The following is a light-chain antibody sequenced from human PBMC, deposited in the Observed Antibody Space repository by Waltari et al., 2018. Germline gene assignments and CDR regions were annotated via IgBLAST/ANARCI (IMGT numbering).Light chain of an antibody. CDR1: QGINNW. J-gene: IGKJ4*01. CDR2: SAS. Sequence: DIQMTQSPSSVSASVGDRVTITCRASQGINNWLAWYQQKPGRAPKLLIYSASTLQSGVPSRFSGSGSGTEFTLTISSLQSEDFATYYCQQLKSYPITFGGGTKVEIK. CDR3: QQLKSYPIT. V-gene: IGKV1-12*01.